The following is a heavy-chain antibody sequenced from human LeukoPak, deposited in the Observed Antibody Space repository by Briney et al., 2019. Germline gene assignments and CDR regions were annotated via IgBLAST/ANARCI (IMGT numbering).Heavy chain of an antibody. J-gene: IGHJ4*02. CDR2: ISSSGSTI. CDR1: GFTFSDYY. V-gene: IGHV3-11*04. Sequence: GGSLRLSCAASGFTFSDYYMSWIRQAPGKGLEWVSYISSSGSTIYYADSVKGRFTISRDNAKNSLYLQMNSLRAEDTAVYYCASTDYYDSSGYYLGGQETLVTVSS. CDR3: ASTDYYDSSGYYL. D-gene: IGHD3-22*01.